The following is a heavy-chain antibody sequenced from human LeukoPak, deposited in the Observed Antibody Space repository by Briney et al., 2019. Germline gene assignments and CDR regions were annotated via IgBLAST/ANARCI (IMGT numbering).Heavy chain of an antibody. CDR1: GGSITSYS. CDR3: AASYFYDGIRYFDY. V-gene: IGHV4-59*08. J-gene: IGHJ4*02. Sequence: KPSETLSLTCSVSGGSITSYSWSWIRQPPGKGLEWIGYIYYTGSTKSNPSLKSRVTISLDMSERQFSLKLSSVTAADTAIYYCAASYFYDGIRYFDYWGLGTLVTVSS. CDR2: IYYTGST. D-gene: IGHD3-22*01.